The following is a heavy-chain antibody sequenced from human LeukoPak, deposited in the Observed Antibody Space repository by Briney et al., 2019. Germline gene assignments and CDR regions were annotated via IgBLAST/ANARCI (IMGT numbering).Heavy chain of an antibody. CDR1: GGSFSGYY. Sequence: SETLSLTCAVYGGSFSGYYWSWIRQPPGKGLEWIGEINHSGSTNYNPSLKSRVTISVDTSKNQFSLKLSSVTAADTAVYYCATEPPGYYYDSSGYYVYWGQGTLVTVSS. D-gene: IGHD3-22*01. J-gene: IGHJ4*02. CDR3: ATEPPGYYYDSSGYYVY. CDR2: INHSGST. V-gene: IGHV4-34*01.